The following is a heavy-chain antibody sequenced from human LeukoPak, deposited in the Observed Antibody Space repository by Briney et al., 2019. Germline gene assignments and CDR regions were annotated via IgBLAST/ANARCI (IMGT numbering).Heavy chain of an antibody. D-gene: IGHD5-18*01. Sequence: ASVKVSCKASGYTFTSYAMHWVRQAPGQRLEWMGWINAGNGNTKYSQKFQGRVTITRDTSASTAYMELSSLRSEDTAVYYCARTAVDTATSPGMDVWGQGTTVTVSS. V-gene: IGHV1-3*01. J-gene: IGHJ6*02. CDR2: INAGNGNT. CDR3: ARTAVDTATSPGMDV. CDR1: GYTFTSYA.